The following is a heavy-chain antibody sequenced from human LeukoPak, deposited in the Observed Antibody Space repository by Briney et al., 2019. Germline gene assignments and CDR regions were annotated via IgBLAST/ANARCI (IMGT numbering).Heavy chain of an antibody. D-gene: IGHD1-26*01. Sequence: SETLSLTCTVSGGSINNYYWNWIRQPPGKGLEWIGSIYYSGSTYYNPSLKSRVTISVDTSKNQFSLKLSSVTAADTAVYYCARSSSVGATTSFDYWGQGTLVTVSS. CDR2: IYYSGST. CDR3: ARSSSVGATTSFDY. J-gene: IGHJ4*02. CDR1: GGSINNYY. V-gene: IGHV4-39*07.